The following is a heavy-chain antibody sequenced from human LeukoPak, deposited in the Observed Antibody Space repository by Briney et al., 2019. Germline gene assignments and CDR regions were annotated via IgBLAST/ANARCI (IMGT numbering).Heavy chain of an antibody. J-gene: IGHJ5*02. Sequence: ASVKVSCKASGYTFTSYGISWVRQAPGQGLEWMGWISAYNGNTNYAQKLQGRVTTTTDTSTSTAYMELRSLRSDDTAVYHCARADIVVVPADSWFDPWGQGTLVTVSS. D-gene: IGHD2-2*01. CDR1: GYTFTSYG. CDR3: ARADIVVVPADSWFDP. V-gene: IGHV1-18*04. CDR2: ISAYNGNT.